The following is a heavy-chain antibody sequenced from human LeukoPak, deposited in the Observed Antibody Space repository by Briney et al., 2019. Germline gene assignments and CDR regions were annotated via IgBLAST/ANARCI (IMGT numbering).Heavy chain of an antibody. Sequence: PADTLSLTCTLSGGSISSGDYYWSWIRQPPGKGLEWIGYIYYNGSTYYNPSLKSRVTMSVDTSKNQFSLKLSSVTAADTAVYYCARELTYADYWGQGTLVTVSS. CDR3: ARELTYADY. D-gene: IGHD4/OR15-4a*01. CDR2: IYYNGST. V-gene: IGHV4-30-4*02. J-gene: IGHJ4*02. CDR1: GGSISSGDYY.